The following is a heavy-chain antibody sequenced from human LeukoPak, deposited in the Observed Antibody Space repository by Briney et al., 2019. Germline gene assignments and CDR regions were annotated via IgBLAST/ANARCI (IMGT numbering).Heavy chain of an antibody. CDR2: INHSGST. D-gene: IGHD1-26*01. J-gene: IGHJ4*02. Sequence: SETLSLTCTVSGGSITNTNYYWAWIRQPPGKGLEWIGEINHSGSTNYNPSLKSRVTISVDTSKNQFSLKLSSVTAADTAVYYCARGRKYSGSYRQTIDYWGQGTLVTVSS. V-gene: IGHV4-39*07. CDR1: GGSITNTNYY. CDR3: ARGRKYSGSYRQTIDY.